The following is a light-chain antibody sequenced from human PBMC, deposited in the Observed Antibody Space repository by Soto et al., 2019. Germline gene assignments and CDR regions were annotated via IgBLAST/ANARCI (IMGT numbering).Light chain of an antibody. CDR3: SSYTRSYVWV. Sequence: QSVLTQPASVSGSPGQSITISCTGTSSDIGDGDFVSWYQQRPGKAPKLMIYKVSNRPSGVSNRFSGSKSGNTASLTISGLQAEDEADYYCSSYTRSYVWVFGGGTQLTVL. J-gene: IGLJ3*02. V-gene: IGLV2-14*01. CDR2: KVS. CDR1: SSDIGDGDF.